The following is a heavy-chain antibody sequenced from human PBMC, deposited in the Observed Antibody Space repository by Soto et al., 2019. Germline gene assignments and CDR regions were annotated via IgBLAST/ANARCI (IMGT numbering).Heavy chain of an antibody. J-gene: IGHJ1*01. CDR2: ISSSNAYI. Sequence: GGSLRLSCAASGLTFNLYNMNWVRQAPGKGLEWVSSISSSNAYIHYADSVRGRCTISRDNDKKSVELQMNSLRVEDTAVYYCVCSATHGRKYFFQCWGHGTLVTVSS. V-gene: IGHV3-21*01. CDR3: VCSATHGRKYFFQC. D-gene: IGHD2-21*01. CDR1: GLTFNLYN.